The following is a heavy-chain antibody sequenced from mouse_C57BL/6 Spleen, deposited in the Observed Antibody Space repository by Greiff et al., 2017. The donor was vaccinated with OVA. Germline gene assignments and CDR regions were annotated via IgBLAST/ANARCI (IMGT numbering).Heavy chain of an antibody. J-gene: IGHJ1*03. D-gene: IGHD1-1*01. V-gene: IGHV1-55*01. CDR1: GYTFTSYW. CDR3: AREGSYYYGSKGYFDV. Sequence: QVQLQQPGAELVKPGASVKMSCKASGYTFTSYWITWVKQRPGQGLEWIGDIYPGSGSTNYNEKFKSKATLTVDTSSSTAYMQLSSLTSEDSAVYYCAREGSYYYGSKGYFDVWGTGTTVTVSS. CDR2: IYPGSGST.